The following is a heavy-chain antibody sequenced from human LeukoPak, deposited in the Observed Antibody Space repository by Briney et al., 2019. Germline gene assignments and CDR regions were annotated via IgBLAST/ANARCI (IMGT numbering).Heavy chain of an antibody. CDR1: GGSFSGYY. J-gene: IGHJ5*02. V-gene: IGHV4-34*01. CDR3: ARRALHNWFDP. CDR2: INHSGST. Sequence: PSDTLSLTCAVYGGSFSGYYWSWIRQPPGKGLEWIGEINHSGSTNYNPSLKSRVTISVDTSKNQFSLKLSSVTAADTAVYYCARRALHNWFDPWGQGTLVTVSS.